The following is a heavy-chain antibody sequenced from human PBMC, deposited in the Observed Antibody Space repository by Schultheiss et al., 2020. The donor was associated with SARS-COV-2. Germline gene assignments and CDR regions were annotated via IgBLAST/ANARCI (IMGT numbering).Heavy chain of an antibody. CDR1: GFTFSSYA. Sequence: GGSLRLSCAASGFTFSSYAMHWVRQAPGKGLEWVAVISYDGSNKYYADSVKGRFTISRDNSKNTLYLQMNSLRAEDTAVYYCARDPVPRRTSTVYYYGMDVWGQGTTVTVSS. J-gene: IGHJ6*02. CDR2: ISYDGSNK. CDR3: ARDPVPRRTSTVYYYGMDV. V-gene: IGHV3-30-3*01. D-gene: IGHD5/OR15-5a*01.